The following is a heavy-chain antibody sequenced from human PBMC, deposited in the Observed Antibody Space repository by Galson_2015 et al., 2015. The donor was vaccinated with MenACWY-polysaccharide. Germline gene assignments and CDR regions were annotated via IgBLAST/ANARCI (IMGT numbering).Heavy chain of an antibody. Sequence: TLSLTCTVSGDSISSGSYYWSWIRQPAGQGLEWIGRIYTSGSTKYNPSLKSRVTMSVDTSKSRFSLKLSSVTAADTAVYYCARGGGGLGSYYNVFWGQGTLVTVSS. V-gene: IGHV4-61*02. J-gene: IGHJ4*02. CDR3: ARGGGGLGSYYNVF. CDR1: GDSISSGSYY. CDR2: IYTSGST. D-gene: IGHD3-10*01.